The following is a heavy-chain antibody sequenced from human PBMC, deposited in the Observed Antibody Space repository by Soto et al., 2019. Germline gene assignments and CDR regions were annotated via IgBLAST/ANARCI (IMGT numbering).Heavy chain of an antibody. V-gene: IGHV3-30*03. CDR2: ISYDGSNK. Sequence: PGGSLRLSCAASGFTFSSYGMHWVRQAPGKGLEWVAVISYDGSNKYYADSVKGRFTISRDNSKNTLYLQMNSLRAEDTAVYYCARGSNIAAAGTDWFDPWGQGTLVTVSS. D-gene: IGHD6-13*01. CDR1: GFTFSSYG. J-gene: IGHJ5*02. CDR3: ARGSNIAAAGTDWFDP.